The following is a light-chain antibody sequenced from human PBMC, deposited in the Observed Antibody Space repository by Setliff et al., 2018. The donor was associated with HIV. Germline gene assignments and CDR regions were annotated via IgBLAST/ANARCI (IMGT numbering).Light chain of an antibody. V-gene: IGLV2-11*01. CDR1: SSDVGVSNY. CDR3: CSYAGTYTRV. Sequence: QSVLAQPRSVSGSPGQSVTISCTGSSSDVGVSNYISWYQQHPGKAPKFMIYDVNKRPSGVPDRFSGSKSGNTASLTISGLQAEDEADYYCCSYAGTYTRVFGTGTKVT. CDR2: DVN. J-gene: IGLJ1*01.